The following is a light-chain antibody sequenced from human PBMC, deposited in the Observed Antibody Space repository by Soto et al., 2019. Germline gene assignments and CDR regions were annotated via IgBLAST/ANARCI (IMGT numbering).Light chain of an antibody. CDR1: NSNIGSNY. J-gene: IGLJ3*02. Sequence: QAVVTQPPSASGTPGQRVTISCSGGNSNIGSNYVYWYRQLPGTAPQLLIYNNHQRPSGVPDRFSASKSGSSASLDVSGLRSEDGAHYYCAAWDDSLSCWVFGGGTKVTVL. V-gene: IGLV1-47*02. CDR2: NNH. CDR3: AAWDDSLSCWV.